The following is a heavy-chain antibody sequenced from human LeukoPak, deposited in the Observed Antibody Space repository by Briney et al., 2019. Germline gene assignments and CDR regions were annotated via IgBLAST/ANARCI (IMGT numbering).Heavy chain of an antibody. CDR2: IYHSGST. Sequence: SETLSLTCTVSGYSISSGYYWGWIRQPPGKGLEWIGSIYHSGSTYYNPSLKSRVTISVDTSKNQFSLKLSSVTAADTAVYYCARVRAAPGAAFDIWGQGTMVTVSS. CDR1: GYSISSGYY. D-gene: IGHD6-6*01. V-gene: IGHV4-38-2*02. CDR3: ARVRAAPGAAFDI. J-gene: IGHJ3*02.